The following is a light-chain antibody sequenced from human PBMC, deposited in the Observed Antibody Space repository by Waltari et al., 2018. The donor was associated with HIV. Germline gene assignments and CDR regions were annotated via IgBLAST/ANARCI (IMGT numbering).Light chain of an antibody. V-gene: IGLV2-23*02. CDR3: CSYAGSSTWV. CDR1: SRDVGGYHY. Sequence: QSALTQPASVSGSPGQSITIPCTGTSRDVGGYHYVPWYQQHPGKAPKLMIYDVSKRPSGVSNRFSGSKSGNTASLTISGLQAEDEADYYCCSYAGSSTWVFGGGTKLTVL. CDR2: DVS. J-gene: IGLJ3*02.